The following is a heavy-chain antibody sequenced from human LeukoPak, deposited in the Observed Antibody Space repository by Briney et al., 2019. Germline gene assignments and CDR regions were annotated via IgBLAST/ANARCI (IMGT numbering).Heavy chain of an antibody. J-gene: IGHJ6*03. D-gene: IGHD3-3*01. Sequence: SETLSLTCTVSGGSISSGEYYWSWIRQPPGKGLEWIGYIYYSGSSYYNPSLKSRVTISVDTSKSQFSLKLSSVTAADTAVYYCAREAPRDFWSGYYTGIKDYYYYYYMDVWGKGTTVTVSS. V-gene: IGHV4-30-4*08. CDR1: GGSISSGEYY. CDR2: IYYSGSS. CDR3: AREAPRDFWSGYYTGIKDYYYYYYMDV.